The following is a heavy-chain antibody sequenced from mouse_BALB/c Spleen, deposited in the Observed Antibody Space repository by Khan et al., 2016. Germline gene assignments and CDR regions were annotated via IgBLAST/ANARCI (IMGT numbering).Heavy chain of an antibody. V-gene: IGHV14-4*02. Sequence: EVQLQESGAELVRSGASVKLSCTASGFNIKDYYMHWVKQRPEQGLEWIGWIDPENGDTEYAPKFQGKATMTADTSSNTAYLQLSSLTSEDTAVXDGDACEYNAMDYCGQGTSVTVSS. CDR2: IDPENGDT. CDR3: DACEYNAMDY. J-gene: IGHJ4*01. CDR1: GFNIKDYY.